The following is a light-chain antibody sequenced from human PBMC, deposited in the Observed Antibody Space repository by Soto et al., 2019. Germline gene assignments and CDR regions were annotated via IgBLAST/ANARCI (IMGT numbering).Light chain of an antibody. CDR2: TAS. J-gene: IGKJ1*01. CDR3: QQGFNGART. CDR1: KSVSSY. V-gene: IGKV1-39*01. Sequence: EIQLTQSPSSLSSSVVDRATITCLASKSVSSYLAWYQQKPGKAPSLLIYTASSLESGVPSRFSGSGSGTDFTLTISSLQPEDFAAYFCQQGFNGARTFGQGTKVDIK.